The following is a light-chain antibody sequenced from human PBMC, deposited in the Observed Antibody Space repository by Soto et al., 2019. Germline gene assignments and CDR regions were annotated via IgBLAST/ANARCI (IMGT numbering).Light chain of an antibody. CDR3: QQRSNWPPSIT. J-gene: IGKJ4*01. CDR2: DAS. CDR1: QSIRSS. Sequence: EIVLTQSPATLSLPPRERATLSCRASQSIRSSLAWYQQKLGQAPRLLIYDASKRATGIPARFSGSGSGTDFTLTISSLEPEDFAVYYCQQRSNWPPSITFGGGTKVEIK. V-gene: IGKV3-11*01.